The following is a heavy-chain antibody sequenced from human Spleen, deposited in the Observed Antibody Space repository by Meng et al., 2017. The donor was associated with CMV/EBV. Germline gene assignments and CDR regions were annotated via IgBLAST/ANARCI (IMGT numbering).Heavy chain of an antibody. D-gene: IGHD2-21*01. Sequence: CSVSGGSISSGYYYWRWIRQPPGKGLEWIGYIYYSGDTYYSPSLKSRPAISIDRSKNQFSLKLTSVTAADTAVYYCARIGPLFWFDPWGLGTLVTVSS. CDR1: GGSISSGYYY. CDR3: ARIGPLFWFDP. CDR2: IYYSGDT. J-gene: IGHJ5*02. V-gene: IGHV4-30-4*08.